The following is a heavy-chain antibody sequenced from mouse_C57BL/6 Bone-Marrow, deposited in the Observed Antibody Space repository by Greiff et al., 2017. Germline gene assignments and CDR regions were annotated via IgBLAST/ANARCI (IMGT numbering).Heavy chain of an antibody. CDR2: IYPRSGNT. V-gene: IGHV1-81*01. J-gene: IGHJ3*01. CDR1: GYTFTSYG. CDR3: ERSRRNLACWFAV. Sequence: QVQLQQSGAELARPGASVKLSCKASGYTFTSYGISWVKQRTGQGLEWIGEIYPRSGNTYYNEKFKGKATLTADKSSSPAYMELSSLTSEDSAGYFGERSRRNLACWFAVWGQGTLVTVSA.